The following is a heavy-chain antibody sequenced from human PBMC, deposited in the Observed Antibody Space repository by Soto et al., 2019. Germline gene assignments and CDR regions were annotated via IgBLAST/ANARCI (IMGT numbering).Heavy chain of an antibody. V-gene: IGHV3-53*01. J-gene: IGHJ3*02. Sequence: EVQLVESGGGLIQPGGSLRLSCAASGFSVSSNYMSWVRQAPGKGLEWVSVTYISGITYYADSVKGRFTISRDNSKNTLHLQLNSLRADDTAVYYCALLTHWSHALDIWGQGTMVTVSS. D-gene: IGHD2-8*02. CDR3: ALLTHWSHALDI. CDR2: TYISGIT. CDR1: GFSVSSNY.